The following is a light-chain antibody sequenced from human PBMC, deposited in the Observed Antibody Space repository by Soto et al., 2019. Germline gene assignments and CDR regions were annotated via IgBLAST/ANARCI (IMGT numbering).Light chain of an antibody. J-gene: IGKJ2*01. V-gene: IGKV3-20*01. CDR1: QSVSSSY. CDR2: GAS. Sequence: EIVLTQSPGTLSLSPGERATLSCRASQSVSSSYLAWYQQKPGQAPRLLIYGASSRATGIPDRFSGRGSGTDFTLTIRRLEPEDFAVYYCQQYGSSPGTFGQGTKREIK. CDR3: QQYGSSPGT.